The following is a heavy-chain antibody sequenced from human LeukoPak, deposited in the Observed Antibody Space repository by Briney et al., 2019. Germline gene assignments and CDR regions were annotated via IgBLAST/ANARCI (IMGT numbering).Heavy chain of an antibody. CDR1: GGSISSGSYY. Sequence: TSETLSLTCTVSGGSISSGSYYWSWIRQPAGKGLEWIGRIYTSGSTNYNPSLKSRVTISVDTSKNQFSLKLSSVTAADTAVYYCARGYCSGGSCSRWYYFDYWGQGTLVTVSS. D-gene: IGHD2-15*01. CDR3: ARGYCSGGSCSRWYYFDY. J-gene: IGHJ4*02. V-gene: IGHV4-61*02. CDR2: IYTSGST.